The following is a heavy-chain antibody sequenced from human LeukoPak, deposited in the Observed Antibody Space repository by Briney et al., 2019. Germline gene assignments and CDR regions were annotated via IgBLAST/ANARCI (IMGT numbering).Heavy chain of an antibody. J-gene: IGHJ6*03. CDR2: IFYSGTT. Sequence: PSETLSLTCDVSGDSISSDYWSWIRQSPEKGLEWIGFIFYSGTTTYNPSLQSRVTISVDTSKNKLYLKLTSVTAADTAVYYCARTRPQDHGTSYMDVWGKGTTVTVSS. CDR1: GDSISSDY. CDR3: ARTRPQDHGTSYMDV. D-gene: IGHD4-17*01. V-gene: IGHV4-59*08.